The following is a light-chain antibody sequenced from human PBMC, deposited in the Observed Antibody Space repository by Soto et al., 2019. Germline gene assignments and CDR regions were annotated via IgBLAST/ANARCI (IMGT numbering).Light chain of an antibody. V-gene: IGKV3-20*01. CDR2: GAF. J-gene: IGKJ1*01. Sequence: IVLTQSPGTLSLSPGERATLSCRASQSVSNNYLAWYQQKPGQAPRLLIYGAFNRATGIPGRFSGSGSGTDFTLTISRLEPEDFAVYYCQQYGSSGTFGQGTKVDIK. CDR1: QSVSNNY. CDR3: QQYGSSGT.